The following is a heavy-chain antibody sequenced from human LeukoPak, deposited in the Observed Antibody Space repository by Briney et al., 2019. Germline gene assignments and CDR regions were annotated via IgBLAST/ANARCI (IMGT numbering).Heavy chain of an antibody. V-gene: IGHV4-59*01. Sequence: SETLSLTCTVSGGSISIYYWNWIRQPPGKGLEWIGYLYFSGSTNYNPSLKSRVTISVDTSKNQFSLKLSSVTAADTAMYYCARGIAGEWLPIWGQGTLVTVSS. CDR1: GGSISIYY. D-gene: IGHD3-3*01. J-gene: IGHJ4*02. CDR2: LYFSGST. CDR3: ARGIAGEWLPI.